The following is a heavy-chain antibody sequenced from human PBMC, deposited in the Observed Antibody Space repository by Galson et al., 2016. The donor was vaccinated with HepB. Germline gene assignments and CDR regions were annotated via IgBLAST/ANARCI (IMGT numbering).Heavy chain of an antibody. V-gene: IGHV4-30-4*08. CDR2: IYYSGIS. Sequence: SVSDAYMNWVRQAPGKGLEWVGYIYYSGISYYMASLKSRATMSVDTSNNQFSLKLTSVTAADTAVYYCARFYYGDYGRFDPWGQGILVTVSS. CDR1: SVSDAY. CDR3: ARFYYGDYGRFDP. D-gene: IGHD4-17*01. J-gene: IGHJ5*02.